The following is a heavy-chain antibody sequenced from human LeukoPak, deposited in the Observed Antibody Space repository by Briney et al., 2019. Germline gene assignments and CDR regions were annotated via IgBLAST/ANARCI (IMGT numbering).Heavy chain of an antibody. CDR1: GYTFTSYG. CDR3: ARDPIVGAHRWAFDI. D-gene: IGHD1-26*01. CDR2: TSAYNGNT. J-gene: IGHJ3*02. V-gene: IGHV1-18*01. Sequence: ASVKVSCKASGYTFTSYGISWVRQAPGQGLEWMGWTSAYNGNTNYAQKLQGRVTMTTDSSTSTAYMELRSLRSDDTAVYYCARDPIVGAHRWAFDIWGQGTMVTVSS.